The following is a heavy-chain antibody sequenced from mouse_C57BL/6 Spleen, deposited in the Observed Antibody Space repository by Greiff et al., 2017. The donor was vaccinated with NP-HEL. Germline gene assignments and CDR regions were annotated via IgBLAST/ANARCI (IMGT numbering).Heavy chain of an antibody. CDR2: IHPNSGST. J-gene: IGHJ4*01. Sequence: QVQLQQPGAELVKPGASVKLSCKASGYTFTSYWMHWVKQRPGQGLEWIGMIHPNSGSTNYNEKFKSKATLTVDKSSSTAYMQLSSLTSEDSAVYYCAREGDYGNLYYAMDYWGQGTSVTVSS. CDR1: GYTFTSYW. CDR3: AREGDYGNLYYAMDY. D-gene: IGHD2-1*01. V-gene: IGHV1-64*01.